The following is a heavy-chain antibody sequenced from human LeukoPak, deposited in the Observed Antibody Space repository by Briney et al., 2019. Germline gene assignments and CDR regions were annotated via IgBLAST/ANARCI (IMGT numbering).Heavy chain of an antibody. CDR3: AKDRLRFLEWLGSLDY. J-gene: IGHJ4*02. Sequence: GGTLRLSCAASGFTFSSNGMHWVRQAPGKGLEWVAFIRYDGSTKYYADSVKGRFTISRDNSKNTLYLHINSPRAEDTAVYYCAKDRLRFLEWLGSLDYWGQGTLVTVSS. CDR2: IRYDGSTK. V-gene: IGHV3-30*02. D-gene: IGHD3-3*01. CDR1: GFTFSSNG.